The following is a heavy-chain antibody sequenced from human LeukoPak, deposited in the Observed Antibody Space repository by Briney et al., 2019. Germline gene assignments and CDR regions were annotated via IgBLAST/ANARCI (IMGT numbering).Heavy chain of an antibody. Sequence: ASVKVSCKVSGYTLTELSMHWVRQAPGKGLEWMGGFDPEDGETIYAQKFQGRVTMTEDTSTDTAYMELSSLRSEDTAVYYCATAPYSYGYATLVYWGQGPLVTVSS. J-gene: IGHJ4*02. D-gene: IGHD5-18*01. CDR2: FDPEDGET. V-gene: IGHV1-24*01. CDR1: GYTLTELS. CDR3: ATAPYSYGYATLVY.